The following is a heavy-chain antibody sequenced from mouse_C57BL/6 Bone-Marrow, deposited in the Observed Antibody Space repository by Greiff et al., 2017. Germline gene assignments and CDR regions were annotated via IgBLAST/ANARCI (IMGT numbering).Heavy chain of an antibody. CDR3: ARDAWTNYYGSSHWYFDV. Sequence: EVQGVESGGGLVQSGRSLRLSCATSGFTFSDFYMEWVRQAPGKGLEWIAASRNKANDYTTEYSASVKGRFIVSRDTSQSILYLQMNALRAEDTAIYYCARDAWTNYYGSSHWYFDVWGTGTTVTVSS. CDR2: SRNKANDYTT. V-gene: IGHV7-1*01. CDR1: GFTFSDFY. D-gene: IGHD1-1*01. J-gene: IGHJ1*03.